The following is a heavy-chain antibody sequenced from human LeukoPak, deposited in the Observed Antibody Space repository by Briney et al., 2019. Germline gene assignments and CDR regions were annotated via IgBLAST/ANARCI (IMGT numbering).Heavy chain of an antibody. CDR3: ARLDSGYYDSSGYYSDALDI. Sequence: GRSLRLSCAASGFTFSSYGMHWVRQAPGKGLEWVAVISYDGRNKYYAESVKGPFTISRDNTKNTLYLQMNSLRAEDTAVYYCARLDSGYYDSSGYYSDALDIWGQGTMVTVSS. CDR2: ISYDGRNK. CDR1: GFTFSSYG. D-gene: IGHD3-22*01. V-gene: IGHV3-30*03. J-gene: IGHJ3*02.